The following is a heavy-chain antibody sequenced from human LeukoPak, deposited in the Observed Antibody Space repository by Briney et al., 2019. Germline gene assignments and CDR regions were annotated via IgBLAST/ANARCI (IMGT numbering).Heavy chain of an antibody. D-gene: IGHD3-16*01. CDR2: IIPIFGTA. V-gene: IGHV1-69*13. J-gene: IGHJ4*02. Sequence: ASVKGSCKASGGTFSSYAISWVRQAPGQGLEWMGGIIPIFGTANYAQKFQGRVTITADESTSTAYMELSSLRSEDTAVYYCARFRGGNLGGYDYWGQGTLITVSS. CDR3: ARFRGGNLGGYDY. CDR1: GGTFSSYA.